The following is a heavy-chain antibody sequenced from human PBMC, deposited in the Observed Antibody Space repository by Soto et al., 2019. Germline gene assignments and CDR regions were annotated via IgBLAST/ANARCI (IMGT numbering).Heavy chain of an antibody. CDR1: GGSISSGGYY. D-gene: IGHD3-22*01. CDR3: ARYWDSSGYYYFYWFDP. J-gene: IGHJ5*02. CDR2: IYYSGST. Sequence: QVQLQESGPGLVKPSQTLSLTCTVSGGSISSGGYYWSWIRQHPGKGLEWSGYIYYSGSTYYSPSLKSRVTISVDTSKNQFSLKLSSVTAADTAVYYCARYWDSSGYYYFYWFDPWGQGTLVTVSS. V-gene: IGHV4-31*03.